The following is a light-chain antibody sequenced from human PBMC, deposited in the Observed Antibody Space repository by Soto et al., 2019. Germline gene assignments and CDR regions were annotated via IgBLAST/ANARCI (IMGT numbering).Light chain of an antibody. Sequence: DIVMTQSPDSLAVSLGERATINCKSSRNILYSSNNKTYLAWYQQKPGQPPKLLIYWASTRESGVPDRFSGSGSGTDFTLTISSLQAEDVAVYYCQQYYSAPLTFGGGTKVEIK. CDR3: QQYYSAPLT. J-gene: IGKJ4*01. V-gene: IGKV4-1*01. CDR1: RNILYSSNNKTY. CDR2: WAS.